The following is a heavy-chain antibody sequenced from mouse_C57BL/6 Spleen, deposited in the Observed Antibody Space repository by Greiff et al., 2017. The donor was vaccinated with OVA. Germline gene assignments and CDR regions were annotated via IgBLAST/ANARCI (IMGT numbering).Heavy chain of an antibody. Sequence: EVKLMESGPGLVKPSQSLSLTCSVTGYSITSGYYWNWIRQFPGNKLEWMGYISYDGSNNYNPSLKNRISITRDTSKNQFFLKLNSVTTEDTATYYCARDYGYDGDYWGQGTTLTVSS. J-gene: IGHJ2*01. V-gene: IGHV3-6*01. CDR3: ARDYGYDGDY. D-gene: IGHD2-2*01. CDR1: GYSITSGYY. CDR2: ISYDGSN.